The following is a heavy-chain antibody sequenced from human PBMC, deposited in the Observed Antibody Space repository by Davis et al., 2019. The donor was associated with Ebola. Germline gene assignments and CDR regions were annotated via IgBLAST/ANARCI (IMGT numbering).Heavy chain of an antibody. D-gene: IGHD3-22*01. CDR3: AIKKYYYDTSGNGWFGT. V-gene: IGHV3-7*01. CDR2: INQDGTKR. J-gene: IGHJ5*02. Sequence: PGGSLRLSCGASGFTFSTFWMSWVRQAPGKGLEWVANINQDGTKRDYVDSVKGRFTISRDNAKNLMYLQIDSLRAEDTATYYCAIKKYYYDTSGNGWFGTWGQGTLVSVSS. CDR1: GFTFSTFW.